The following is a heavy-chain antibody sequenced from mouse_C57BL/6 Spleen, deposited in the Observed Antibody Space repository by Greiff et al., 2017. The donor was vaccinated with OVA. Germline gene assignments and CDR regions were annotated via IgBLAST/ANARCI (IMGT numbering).Heavy chain of an antibody. Sequence: EVMLVESGGGLVKPGGSLKLSCAASGFTFSDYGMHWVRQAPEKGLEWVAYISSGSSTIYYADTVKGRFTISRDNAKNTLFLQMTSLRSEDTAMYYCERRYGSRELAMDYWGQGTSVTVYS. CDR3: ERRYGSRELAMDY. D-gene: IGHD1-1*01. CDR1: GFTFSDYG. V-gene: IGHV5-17*01. J-gene: IGHJ4*01. CDR2: ISSGSSTI.